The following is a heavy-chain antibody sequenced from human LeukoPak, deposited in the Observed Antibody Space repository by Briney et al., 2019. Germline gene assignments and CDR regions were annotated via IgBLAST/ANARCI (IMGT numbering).Heavy chain of an antibody. CDR2: IYSGGST. CDR3: ARGPDSSGLYYYYYYMDV. D-gene: IGHD3-22*01. J-gene: IGHJ6*03. CDR1: GFTVSGDY. V-gene: IGHV3-53*01. Sequence: PGGSLRLSCAASGFTVSGDYMSWVRQAPGKGLEWVSVIYSGGSTYYADSVKGRFTISRDNSKNTLYLQMNSLRAEDTAVYYCARGPDSSGLYYYYYYMDVWGKGTTVTVSS.